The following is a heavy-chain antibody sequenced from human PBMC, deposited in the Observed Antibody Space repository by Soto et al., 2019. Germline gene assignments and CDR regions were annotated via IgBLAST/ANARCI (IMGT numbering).Heavy chain of an antibody. J-gene: IGHJ5*02. CDR2: IYYSGST. V-gene: IGHV4-39*01. D-gene: IGHD6-19*01. CDR3: ARHYSTGSRNWFDP. CDR1: GGSINSSSYF. Sequence: PSETLSLTCSVSGGSINSSSYFWGWVRQPPGKGLEWIGSIYYSGSTYYNPSLRSRVTISVDTSKNQFSLKLSSVTAADTAVFYCARHYSTGSRNWFDPWGQGTRLTVSS.